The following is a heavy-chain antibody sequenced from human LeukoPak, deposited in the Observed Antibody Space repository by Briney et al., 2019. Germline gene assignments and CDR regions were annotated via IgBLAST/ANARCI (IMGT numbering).Heavy chain of an antibody. CDR3: VRNIYIRRDSWYDVRSFDT. Sequence: GGSVRLSRVASGLTFSSYWMLCVGHAPGKGLVWVSRINSDGSTTIYADSVKRRFTMSRDNAKNTLYLQMNSLSAEDMAVYYCVRNIYIRRDSWYDVRSFDTWGQGTLVTVSS. D-gene: IGHD3-3*01. J-gene: IGHJ4*02. CDR1: GLTFSSYW. V-gene: IGHV3-74*01. CDR2: INSDGSTT.